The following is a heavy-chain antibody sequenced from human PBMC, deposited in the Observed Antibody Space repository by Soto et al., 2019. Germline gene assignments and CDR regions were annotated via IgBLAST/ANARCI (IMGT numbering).Heavy chain of an antibody. CDR2: TYYRSRWYN. CDR3: AKDPVELRDY. CDR1: GGSVSGNSAA. Sequence: SQTLSLTCVISGGSVSGNSAAWNWIRQSPSRGLEWLGRTYYRSRWYNDYAVSVKSRITVTPDTSKNQFSLHLNSVTPEDTAVYYCAKDPVELRDYWGQGTLVTVSS. D-gene: IGHD1-7*01. V-gene: IGHV6-1*01. J-gene: IGHJ4*02.